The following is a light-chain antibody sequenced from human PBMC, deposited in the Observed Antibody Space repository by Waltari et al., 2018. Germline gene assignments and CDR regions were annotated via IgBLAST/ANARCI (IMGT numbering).Light chain of an antibody. CDR2: GAS. J-gene: IGKJ2*01. V-gene: IGKV3-20*01. CDR1: QRLTKNY. CDR3: QQYGSSVMYT. Sequence: VLTQSPGTLSLSPGESATLSCRASQRLTKNYLAWYQQKPGQPPKLLIYGASSSAAGIPDRFSGSGSGTDFTLTISRLDPEDVAIYYCQQYGSSVMYTFGQGTKLEIK.